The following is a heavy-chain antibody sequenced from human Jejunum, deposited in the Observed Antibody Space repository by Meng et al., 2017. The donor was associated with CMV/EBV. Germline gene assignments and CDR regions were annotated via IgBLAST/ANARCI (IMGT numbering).Heavy chain of an antibody. J-gene: IGHJ4*02. D-gene: IGHD1-26*01. CDR1: EYTFTDYY. CDR3: AKDGGSYLDYYFDY. CDR2: INPKTGDT. V-gene: IGHV1-2*02. Sequence: SEYTFTDYYVPWVRQAPGQGLEWMGWINPKTGDTNYAQKFQGRVIMTRDMSINTVHMELTRLRSDDTAVYYCAKDGGSYLDYYFDYWGQGTLVTVSS.